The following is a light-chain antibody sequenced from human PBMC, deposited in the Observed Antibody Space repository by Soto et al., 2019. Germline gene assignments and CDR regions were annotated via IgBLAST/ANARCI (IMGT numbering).Light chain of an antibody. J-gene: IGKJ4*01. CDR2: DAS. Sequence: EIVLTQSPATLSFSPGERATLSCRASQSVHKYLVWYQQKPGQAPRLLIYDASSRATGIPARFSGSGSGTDFTLSITSLEPEDFAVYYCQQRTNRPLTFGGGTKLEIK. CDR3: QQRTNRPLT. V-gene: IGKV3-11*01. CDR1: QSVHKY.